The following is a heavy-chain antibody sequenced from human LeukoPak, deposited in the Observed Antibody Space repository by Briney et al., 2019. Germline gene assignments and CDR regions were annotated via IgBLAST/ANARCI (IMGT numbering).Heavy chain of an antibody. D-gene: IGHD3-22*01. CDR3: ARDYGSSGYYWSRNRSPDGLFDY. Sequence: ASVKVSCKASGYTFTSYGISWVRQAPGQGLEWMGWISAYNGNTNYAQKLQGRVTMTTDTSTSTTYMELRSLRSDDKAVYYCARDYGSSGYYWSRNRSPDGLFDYWGQGTLVTVSS. CDR1: GYTFTSYG. V-gene: IGHV1-18*01. J-gene: IGHJ4*02. CDR2: ISAYNGNT.